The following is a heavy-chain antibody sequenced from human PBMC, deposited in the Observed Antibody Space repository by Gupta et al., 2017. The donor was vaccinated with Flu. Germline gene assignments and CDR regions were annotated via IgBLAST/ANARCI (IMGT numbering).Heavy chain of an antibody. CDR3: ARVDIAVAGTFDY. D-gene: IGHD6-19*01. V-gene: IGHV4-59*01. CDR1: GGSISSYY. CDR2: IYYSGST. Sequence: QVQLQESGPGLVKPSEPLSLTCTVSGGSISSYYWSWIRQPPGKGLEWIGYIYYSGSTNYNPSLKSRVTISVDTSKNQFSLKLSSVTAADTAVYYCARVDIAVAGTFDYWGQGTLVTVSS. J-gene: IGHJ4*02.